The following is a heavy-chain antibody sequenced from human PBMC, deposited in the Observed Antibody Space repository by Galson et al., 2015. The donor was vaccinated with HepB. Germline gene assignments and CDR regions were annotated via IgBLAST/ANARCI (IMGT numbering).Heavy chain of an antibody. Sequence: SLRLSCAASGFTFSSYSMNWVRQAPGKGLEWVSSISSSSSYIYYADSVKGRFTISRDNAKNSLYLQMNSLRAEDTAVYYCARDVGSDIVVVPAAILDGMDVWGQGTTVTVSS. D-gene: IGHD2-2*02. V-gene: IGHV3-21*01. CDR1: GFTFSSYS. CDR3: ARDVGSDIVVVPAAILDGMDV. CDR2: ISSSSSYI. J-gene: IGHJ6*02.